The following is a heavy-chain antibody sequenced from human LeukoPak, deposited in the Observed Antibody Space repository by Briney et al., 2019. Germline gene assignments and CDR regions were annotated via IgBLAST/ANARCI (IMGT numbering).Heavy chain of an antibody. J-gene: IGHJ4*02. Sequence: GGSLRLSCAASGFTFNSYAMSWVRQAPEKGLEWVATISGSGGGTYYADSVKGRFTISRDNSKNTLYLQMDSLRGEDTAVYYCARDPVRDGYPYSFDYWGQGTLVTVSS. CDR2: ISGSGGGT. CDR1: GFTFNSYA. V-gene: IGHV3-23*01. CDR3: ARDPVRDGYPYSFDY. D-gene: IGHD5-24*01.